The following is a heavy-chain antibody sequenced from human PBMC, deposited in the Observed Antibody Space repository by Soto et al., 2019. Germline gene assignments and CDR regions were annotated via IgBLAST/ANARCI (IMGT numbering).Heavy chain of an antibody. V-gene: IGHV5-51*01. J-gene: IGHJ4*02. Sequence: PGESLKISCKGSGYSFTSYWIGWVRQMPGKGLEWMGIIYPGDSDTRYSPSFQGQVTISADKSISTAYLQWSSLKASDTAMYYCARQFKSQDSSGYYYATGVFDYWGQGTLVTVSS. CDR1: GYSFTSYW. CDR2: IYPGDSDT. D-gene: IGHD3-22*01. CDR3: ARQFKSQDSSGYYYATGVFDY.